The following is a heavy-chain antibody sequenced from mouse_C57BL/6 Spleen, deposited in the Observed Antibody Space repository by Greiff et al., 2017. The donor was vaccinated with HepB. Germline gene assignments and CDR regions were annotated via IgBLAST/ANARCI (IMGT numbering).Heavy chain of an antibody. Sequence: QVQLQQSGAELVKPGASVKISCKASGYAFSSYWMNWVEQRPGKGLEWIGQIYPGDGDTNYNGKFKGKATLTADKSSSTAYMQLSSLTSEDSAVYFCAPWRGYFDYWGQGTTLTVSS. CDR3: APWRGYFDY. CDR2: IYPGDGDT. J-gene: IGHJ2*01. CDR1: GYAFSSYW. V-gene: IGHV1-80*01.